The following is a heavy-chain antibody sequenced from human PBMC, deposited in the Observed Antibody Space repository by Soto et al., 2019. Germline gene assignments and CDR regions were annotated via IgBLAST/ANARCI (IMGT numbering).Heavy chain of an antibody. CDR3: ARVLSHLVVAATLFDY. CDR1: GYTFTGYY. V-gene: IGHV1-2*02. Sequence: ASVKVSCKASGYTFTGYYMHWVRQAPGQGLEWIGWINPNSGGTNYAQKFQGRVTMTRDTSISTAYMELSRLRSDDTAVYYCARVLSHLVVAATLFDYWGQGTLVTVSS. D-gene: IGHD2-15*01. J-gene: IGHJ4*02. CDR2: INPNSGGT.